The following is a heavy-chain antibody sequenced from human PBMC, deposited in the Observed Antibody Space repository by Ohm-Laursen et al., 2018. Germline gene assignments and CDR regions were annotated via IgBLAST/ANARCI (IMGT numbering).Heavy chain of an antibody. CDR3: AKDEEWGLLDPHFDY. D-gene: IGHD1-26*01. Sequence: SLRLSCAASGFTFDDYAMHWVRRAPGKGLEWVSGISWNSGSIGYADSVKGRFTISRDNAKNSLYLQMNSLRAEDTALYYCAKDEEWGLLDPHFDYWGQGTLVTVSS. CDR1: GFTFDDYA. J-gene: IGHJ4*02. CDR2: ISWNSGSI. V-gene: IGHV3-9*01.